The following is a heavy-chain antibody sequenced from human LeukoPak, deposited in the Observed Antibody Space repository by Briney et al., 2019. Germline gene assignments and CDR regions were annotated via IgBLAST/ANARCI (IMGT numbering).Heavy chain of an antibody. CDR1: GISFSNYW. D-gene: IGHD3-22*01. CDR3: ARKDSSPRTFDY. Sequence: PGRSLRLSCAASGISFSNYWMSWVRQAPGKGLEWVANIKEDGSEKNYVDSVKGRFTISRDNARNSLYLQMNSLRAEDTAVYYCARKDSSPRTFDYWGQGTLVTVSS. V-gene: IGHV3-7*01. J-gene: IGHJ4*02. CDR2: IKEDGSEK.